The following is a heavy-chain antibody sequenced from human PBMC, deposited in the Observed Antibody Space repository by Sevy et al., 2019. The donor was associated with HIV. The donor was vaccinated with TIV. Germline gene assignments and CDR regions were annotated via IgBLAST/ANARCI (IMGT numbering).Heavy chain of an antibody. CDR1: GFHFNYHD. J-gene: IGHJ4*02. Sequence: GGSLRLSCATSGFHFNYHDMHWVRQAPGKGLEWVSSISSNSKYLYYADPVKGRFTVSRDNARSSLFVQLSDLRAGDTAVYYCARETGAAYHSDTSGFDYWGQGTLVTVSS. V-gene: IGHV3-21*06. CDR2: ISSNSKYL. CDR3: ARETGAAYHSDTSGFDY. D-gene: IGHD3-22*01.